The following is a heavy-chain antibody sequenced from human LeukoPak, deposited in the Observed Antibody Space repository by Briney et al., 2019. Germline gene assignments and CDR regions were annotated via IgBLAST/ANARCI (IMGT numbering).Heavy chain of an antibody. D-gene: IGHD5-12*01. CDR1: GGSISSYY. CDR3: ARQGGYSGYDATDS. Sequence: SETLSLTCTVSGGSISSYYWSWIRQPAGKGLEWIGRIYTSGSTNYNPSLKSRVSMSVDTSKNQFSLKLSSVTAADTAVYYCARQGGYSGYDATDSWGQGTLVTVSS. V-gene: IGHV4-4*07. CDR2: IYTSGST. J-gene: IGHJ4*02.